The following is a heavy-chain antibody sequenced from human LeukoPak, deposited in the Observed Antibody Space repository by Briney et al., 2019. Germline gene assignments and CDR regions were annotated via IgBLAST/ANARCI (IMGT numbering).Heavy chain of an antibody. Sequence: SVKVSCKASGYTFTNYGISWVRQAPGQGLEWMGRIIPILGITNYAQKFQGRVTITADKSTSTAYMELSSLRSDDTAVYYCARDPSGGYVPYFDYWGQGTLVTVSS. CDR2: IIPILGIT. CDR1: GYTFTNYG. V-gene: IGHV1-69*04. CDR3: ARDPSGGYVPYFDY. D-gene: IGHD3-16*01. J-gene: IGHJ4*02.